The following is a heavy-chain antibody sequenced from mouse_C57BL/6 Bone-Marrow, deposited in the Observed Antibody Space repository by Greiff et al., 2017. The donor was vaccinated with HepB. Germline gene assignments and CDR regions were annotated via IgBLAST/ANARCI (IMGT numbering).Heavy chain of an antibody. CDR3: ARGVYYSKGYYAMDY. Sequence: QVQLQQSGPELVKPGASVKISCKASGYTFTDYYINWVKQRPGQGLEWIGWIFPGSGSTYYNEKFKGKATLTVDKSSSTAYMLLRSLTSEDSAVYFCARGVYYSKGYYAMDYWGQGTSVTVSS. J-gene: IGHJ4*01. V-gene: IGHV1-75*01. CDR2: IFPGSGST. D-gene: IGHD2-5*01. CDR1: GYTFTDYY.